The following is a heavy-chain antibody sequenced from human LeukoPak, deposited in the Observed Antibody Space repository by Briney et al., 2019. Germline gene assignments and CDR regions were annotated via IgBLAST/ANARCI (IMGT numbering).Heavy chain of an antibody. J-gene: IGHJ5*02. CDR1: GYTFTSYD. CDR2: MNPNSGNT. D-gene: IGHD2-2*02. CDR3: ARDVYCSSTSCYTPSWFDP. V-gene: IGHV1-8*01. Sequence: ASVKVSCKASGYTFTSYDINWARQATGQGLEWMGWMNPNSGNTGYAQKFQGRVTMTRNTSISTAYMELSSLRSEDTAVYYCARDVYCSSTSCYTPSWFDPWGQGTLVTVSS.